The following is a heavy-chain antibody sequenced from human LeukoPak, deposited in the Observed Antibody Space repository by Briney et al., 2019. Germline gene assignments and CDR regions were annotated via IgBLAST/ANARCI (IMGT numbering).Heavy chain of an antibody. CDR1: GYSFTDYY. D-gene: IGHD1-14*01. Sequence: ASVKVSFKASGYSFTDYYIHWVRQAPGQGLEWMGWIYPNSGVTNYAQSFQGRVTVTRDTSISAAYMDLSSLTSDDTAVYFCVRDVRAGRNDAFDVWGQGTMVTVSS. CDR2: IYPNSGVT. CDR3: VRDVRAGRNDAFDV. V-gene: IGHV1-2*02. J-gene: IGHJ3*01.